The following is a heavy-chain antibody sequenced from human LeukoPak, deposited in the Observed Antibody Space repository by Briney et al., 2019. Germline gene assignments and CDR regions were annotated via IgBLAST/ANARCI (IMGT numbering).Heavy chain of an antibody. D-gene: IGHD6-19*01. V-gene: IGHV1-46*01. CDR2: INPSGGGT. CDR1: GYTFSNYY. CDR3: ARQGAYSSAIGMGY. J-gene: IGHJ4*02. Sequence: VASVKVSCKASGYTFSNYYMYWVRQAPGQGLEWMGMINPSGGGTSYAQKFQGRVTMTRDTSTRTVYMEVSSLKPEDTAVYYCARQGAYSSAIGMGYWGQGTLVTVSS.